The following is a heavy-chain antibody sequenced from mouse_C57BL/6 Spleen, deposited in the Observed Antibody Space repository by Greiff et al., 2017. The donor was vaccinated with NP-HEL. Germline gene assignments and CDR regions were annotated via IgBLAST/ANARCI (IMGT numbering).Heavy chain of an antibody. CDR1: GFTFSDAW. J-gene: IGHJ2*01. D-gene: IGHD1-1*01. CDR2: IRNKANNHAT. V-gene: IGHV6-6*01. Sequence: EVKLVESGGGLVQPGGSMKLSCAASGFTFSDAWMDWVRQSPEEGLEWVAEIRNKANNHATYYAESVKGRFTISRDDSKSSVYLQMNSLRAEDTGIYYCTRTHYYGSPYYFDYWGQGTTLTVSS. CDR3: TRTHYYGSPYYFDY.